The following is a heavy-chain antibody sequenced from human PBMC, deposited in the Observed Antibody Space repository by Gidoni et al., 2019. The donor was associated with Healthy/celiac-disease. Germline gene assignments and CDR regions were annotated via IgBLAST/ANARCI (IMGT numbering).Heavy chain of an antibody. CDR1: GYTFTSYD. D-gene: IGHD2-2*01. CDR3: ARGPVPAASPLDYYYYMDV. V-gene: IGHV1-8*01. CDR2: MNPNSGNT. Sequence: QVQLVQSGAEVKKPGASVKVSCKASGYTFTSYDINWVRQATGQGLEWMGWMNPNSGNTGYAQKFQGRVTMTRNTSISTAYMELSSLRSEDTAVYYCARGPVPAASPLDYYYYMDVWGKGTTVTVSS. J-gene: IGHJ6*03.